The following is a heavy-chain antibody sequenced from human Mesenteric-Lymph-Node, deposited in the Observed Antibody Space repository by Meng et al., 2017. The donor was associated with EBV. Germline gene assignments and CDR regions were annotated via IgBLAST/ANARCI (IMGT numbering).Heavy chain of an antibody. CDR3: VRDLWLRIGECV. V-gene: IGHV1-69*14. CDR2: ITPVFGIA. Sequence: QVSLVQSGARVRKPGSSVKASCKGAGDSVNNYGSSWVRQAPGQGLEWMGEITPVFGIANYAESFQGRVTITADTSTRTAYMDLSSLRSDDTAVYYCVRDLWLRIGECVWGQGTLVTVSS. D-gene: IGHD5-12*01. J-gene: IGHJ4*02. CDR1: GDSVNNYG.